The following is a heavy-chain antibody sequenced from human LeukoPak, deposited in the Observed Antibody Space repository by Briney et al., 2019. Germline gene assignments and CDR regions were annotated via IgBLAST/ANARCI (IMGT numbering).Heavy chain of an antibody. V-gene: IGHV1-2*06. CDR2: INPNSGGT. J-gene: IGHJ3*02. CDR3: ARGFAEEGTTTGAFDI. D-gene: IGHD1-7*01. Sequence: ASVKVSCKASGCTFSGYYVHWVRQAPGQGLEWMGRINPNSGGTNYAQKFQGRVTMTRDTSISTAYMELRRLGSDDTAVYYCARGFAEEGTTTGAFDIWGHGTMVTVSS. CDR1: GCTFSGYY.